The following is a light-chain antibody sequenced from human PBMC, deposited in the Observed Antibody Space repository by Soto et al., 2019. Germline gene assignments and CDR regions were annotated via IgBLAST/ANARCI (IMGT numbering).Light chain of an antibody. CDR1: QSVSSY. CDR2: DAS. Sequence: EIVLTQSPATLSLSPGERATLSCRASQSVSSYLAWYQQKPGQAPRLLIYDASNRATGIPARFSGSGSGTDFTLTISSLEPEDFAVYYCQHRSHWPPTFGGGTKLEIK. V-gene: IGKV3-11*01. CDR3: QHRSHWPPT. J-gene: IGKJ2*01.